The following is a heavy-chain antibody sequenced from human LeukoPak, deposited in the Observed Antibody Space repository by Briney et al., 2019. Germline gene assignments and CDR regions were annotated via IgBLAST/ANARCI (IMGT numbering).Heavy chain of an antibody. CDR1: GFTFSSYA. J-gene: IGHJ6*02. CDR2: ISGSGGST. CDR3: AKSMSRDYDFWSGYYNPYYYYGMDV. Sequence: GGSLRLSCAASGFTFSSYAMSWVRQAPGKGLEWISAISGSGGSTYYADSVKGRFTISRDNSKNTLYLQMNSLRAEDTAVYYCAKSMSRDYDFWSGYYNPYYYYGMDVWGQGTTVTVSS. D-gene: IGHD3-3*01. V-gene: IGHV3-23*01.